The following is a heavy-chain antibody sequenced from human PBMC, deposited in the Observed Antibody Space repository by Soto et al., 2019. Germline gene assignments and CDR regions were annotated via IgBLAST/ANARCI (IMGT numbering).Heavy chain of an antibody. J-gene: IGHJ5*02. D-gene: IGHD1-26*01. Sequence: QLQLQESGSGLVKPSQTLSLTCAVSGGSISSGGYSWSWIRQPPGKGLEWIGYIYHSGSTYYNPSLKSRVTISVDRSKNQFSLKLSSVTAADTAVYYCARSLGVGPTFAAKYNWFDPWGQGTLVTVSS. V-gene: IGHV4-30-2*01. CDR1: GGSISSGGYS. CDR2: IYHSGST. CDR3: ARSLGVGPTFAAKYNWFDP.